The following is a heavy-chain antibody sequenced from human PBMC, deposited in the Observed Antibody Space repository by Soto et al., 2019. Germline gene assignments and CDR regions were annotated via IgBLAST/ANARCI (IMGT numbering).Heavy chain of an antibody. CDR2: IYYSGST. CDR3: ARLEGLATISYYFDY. V-gene: IGHV4-39*01. J-gene: IGHJ4*02. CDR1: GGSVSSSNYY. D-gene: IGHD3-9*01. Sequence: QLQLQESGPGLVKPSETLSLTCTVSGGSVSSSNYYWGWIRQSPGKGLEWIGSIYYSGSTYYNPSLESRVPIAVDKSKNQCSLKVISVTAADTAVYYCARLEGLATISYYFDYWGQGTRVTVSS.